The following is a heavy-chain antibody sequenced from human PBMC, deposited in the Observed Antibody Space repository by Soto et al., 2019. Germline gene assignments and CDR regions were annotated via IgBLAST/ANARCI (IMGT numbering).Heavy chain of an antibody. CDR2: IYWDDDQ. V-gene: IGHV2-5*02. CDR3: AHAFGGTSWPNDAFDI. J-gene: IGHJ3*02. D-gene: IGHD3-3*02. Sequence: QITLKESGPTLVKPTQSLTLTCTVSGFSLSGDGVGVGWIRQPPGKALEWLALIYWDDDQRYSPSLKTRLTITKATSKNQVVLTMTNMDPLDTATYYCAHAFGGTSWPNDAFDIWGQGTVVTVSS. CDR1: GFSLSGDGVG.